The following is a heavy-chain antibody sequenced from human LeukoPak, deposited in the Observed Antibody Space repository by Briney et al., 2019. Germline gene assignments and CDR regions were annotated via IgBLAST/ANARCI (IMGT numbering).Heavy chain of an antibody. V-gene: IGHV3-48*01. CDR3: TRDLEY. CDR2: ISSGGSVM. Sequence: GGSLRLSCGASGYTFSDYTMNWVRQAPGKGPEWISYISSGGSVMHYADSVRGRFTISRDNVENSLYLQMNSLRVEDTAVYYCTRDLEYWGQGVLVTVSS. J-gene: IGHJ4*02. CDR1: GYTFSDYT.